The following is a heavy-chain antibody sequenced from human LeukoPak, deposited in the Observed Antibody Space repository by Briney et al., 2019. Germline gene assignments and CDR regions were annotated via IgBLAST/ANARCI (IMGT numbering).Heavy chain of an antibody. V-gene: IGHV3-74*01. CDR1: GFTFSSYW. D-gene: IGHD6-19*01. CDR2: ISSDGSSP. Sequence: GGSPRLSCAASGFTFSSYWMHWVRQAPGKGLVWVSRISSDGSSPSYADSVKGRVTTSRDNAKNTLYLQMNSLRAEDTAVYYCAKVSYGSVAGTLDYWGQGTLVTVSS. CDR3: AKVSYGSVAGTLDY. J-gene: IGHJ4*02.